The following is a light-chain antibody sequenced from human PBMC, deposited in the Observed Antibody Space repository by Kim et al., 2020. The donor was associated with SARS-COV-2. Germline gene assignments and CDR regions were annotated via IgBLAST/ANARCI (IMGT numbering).Light chain of an antibody. CDR3: CSYVGSNWV. V-gene: IGLV2-23*01. J-gene: IGLJ3*02. Sequence: QSALTQPASVSGSPGQSITISCTGTSSDVGSYNLVSWYQQHPGKAPKLMIYEGSKRPSGVSNRFSGSKSGNTASLTISGLQAEDEADYYCCSYVGSNWVFGGGTQLTVL. CDR2: EGS. CDR1: SSDVGSYNL.